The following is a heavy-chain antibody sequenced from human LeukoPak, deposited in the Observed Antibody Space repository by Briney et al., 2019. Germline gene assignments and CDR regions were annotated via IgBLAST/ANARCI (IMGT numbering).Heavy chain of an antibody. J-gene: IGHJ5*02. CDR1: GYTFTGYY. D-gene: IGHD2-8*01. V-gene: IGHV1-2*02. CDR3: ARAGSTYCTNGVCYGNWFDP. Sequence: ASVKVSCKASGYTFTGYYMHWVRQAPGQGLEWMGWINPNSGGTNYAQKFQGRVTITTDESTSTAYMELSSLRSEDTAVYYCARAGSTYCTNGVCYGNWFDPWGQGTLVTVSS. CDR2: INPNSGGT.